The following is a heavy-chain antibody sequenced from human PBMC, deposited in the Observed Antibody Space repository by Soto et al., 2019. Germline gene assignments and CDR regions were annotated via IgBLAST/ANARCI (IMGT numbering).Heavy chain of an antibody. CDR2: INPNSGGT. J-gene: IGHJ6*02. V-gene: IGHV1-2*04. Sequence: ASVKVSCKASGYTFTGYYMHWVRQAPGQGLEWMGWINPNSGGTNYAQKFQGWVTMTRDTSISTAYMELSRLRSDDTAVYYCARDLIKQPVGGMDVWGQGTTVTVSS. CDR1: GYTFTGYY. CDR3: ARDLIKQPVGGMDV. D-gene: IGHD6-6*01.